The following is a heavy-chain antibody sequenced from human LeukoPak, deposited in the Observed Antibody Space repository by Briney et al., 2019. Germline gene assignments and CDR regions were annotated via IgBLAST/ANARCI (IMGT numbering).Heavy chain of an antibody. CDR3: ARERGGIDAFDI. J-gene: IGHJ3*02. V-gene: IGHV3-21*01. D-gene: IGHD2-15*01. CDR1: GFTFSTYS. Sequence: PGGSLTLSCAASGFTFSTYSMNWVRQAPGKGLEWVSSISSSSSYIYYADSVKGRFTIYRDNAKNSLYLQMNSLRAEDTAVYYCARERGGIDAFDIWGQGTMVTVSS. CDR2: ISSSSSYI.